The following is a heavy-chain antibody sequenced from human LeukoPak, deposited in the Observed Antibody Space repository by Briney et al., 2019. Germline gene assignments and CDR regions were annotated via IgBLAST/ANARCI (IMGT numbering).Heavy chain of an antibody. CDR3: AKDLHYGSADY. CDR1: GFIFGSYV. CDR2: ISHDGSVT. Sequence: PGGSLRLSCAASGFIFGSYVMHWVRQPPGKGLEWVSRISHDGSVTNYADSVKGRFTISRDNAKNALYLQMNSLRAEDTAVYYCAKDLHYGSADYWGQGTLVTVSS. J-gene: IGHJ4*02. V-gene: IGHV3-74*01. D-gene: IGHD3-10*01.